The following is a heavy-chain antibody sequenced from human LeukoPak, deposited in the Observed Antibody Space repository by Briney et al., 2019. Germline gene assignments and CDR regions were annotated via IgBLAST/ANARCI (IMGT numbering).Heavy chain of an antibody. D-gene: IGHD4-11*01. V-gene: IGHV3-48*01. CDR2: ISNSGSPI. J-gene: IGHJ4*02. CDR1: GFTFDSYS. CDR3: ARGPALGLTVTPKAFDY. Sequence: GGSLRLSCVVSGFTFDSYSMNWVRQAPGKGLEWISYISNSGSPIYYADSVKGRFTISRGKDKSSLYLQMNSLAADDTAVYYCARGPALGLTVTPKAFDYWGQGTLVTVSS.